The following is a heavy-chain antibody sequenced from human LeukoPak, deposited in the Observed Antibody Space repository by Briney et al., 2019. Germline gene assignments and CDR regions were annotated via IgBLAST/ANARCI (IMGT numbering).Heavy chain of an antibody. D-gene: IGHD3-10*01. V-gene: IGHV1-18*01. CDR1: HYTFTNFG. CDR2: ISAYNGNT. CDR3: ARDHAGDGVDY. J-gene: IGHJ4*02. Sequence: ASVKVSCKTSHYTFTNFGISWVRQAPGQGLEWMGWISAYNGNTVYAQNHQGRVTVTTDTSTSTAYMELSSLRSEDTAVYYCARDHAGDGVDYWGQGTLVTVSS.